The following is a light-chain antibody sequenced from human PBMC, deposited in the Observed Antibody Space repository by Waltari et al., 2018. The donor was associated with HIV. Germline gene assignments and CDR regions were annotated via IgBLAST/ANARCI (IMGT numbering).Light chain of an antibody. Sequence: SYVLNQPPSVSVAPGQTARITCGGSRIGSKSVHWYQQKPGQAPVLVVQDDSDRPSRIPERFSGSNSGDTATLAISKVEAGDEADYYCQVWEITDDHVVFGGGTKLTVL. CDR2: DDS. V-gene: IGLV3-21*02. J-gene: IGLJ2*01. CDR3: QVWEITDDHVV. CDR1: RIGSKS.